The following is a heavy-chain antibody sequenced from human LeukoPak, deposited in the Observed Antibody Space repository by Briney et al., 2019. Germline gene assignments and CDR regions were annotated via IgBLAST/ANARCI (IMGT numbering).Heavy chain of an antibody. J-gene: IGHJ6*04. Sequence: KPSETLSLTCAVYGGSFSGYYCSWIRQPPGKGLEWIGEINHSGSTNYNPSLKSRVTISVDTSKNQFSLKLSSVTAADTAVYYCARVRIQLWLRYGMDVWGKGTTVTVSS. V-gene: IGHV4-34*01. CDR3: ARVRIQLWLRYGMDV. CDR2: INHSGST. D-gene: IGHD5-18*01. CDR1: GGSFSGYY.